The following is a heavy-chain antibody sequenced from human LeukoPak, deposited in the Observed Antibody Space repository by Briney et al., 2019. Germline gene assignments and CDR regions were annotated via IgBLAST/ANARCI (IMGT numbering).Heavy chain of an antibody. CDR1: GYTFTGYY. CDR2: INPNSGGT. J-gene: IGHJ4*02. Sequence: GASVKLSCKASGYTFTGYYMHWVRQAPGQGLEWMGWINPNSGGTNYAQKFQGRVTMTRDTSISTAYMELSRLRSDDTAVYYCARTYYYDSSGYYPNFDYWGQGTLVTVSS. V-gene: IGHV1-2*02. D-gene: IGHD3-22*01. CDR3: ARTYYYDSSGYYPNFDY.